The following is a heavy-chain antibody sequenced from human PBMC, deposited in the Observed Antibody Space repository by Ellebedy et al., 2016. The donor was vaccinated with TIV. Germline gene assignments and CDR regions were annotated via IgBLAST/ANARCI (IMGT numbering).Heavy chain of an antibody. CDR2: INSDGSST. D-gene: IGHD4-17*01. V-gene: IGHV3-74*01. Sequence: GESLKISCAASGFTFSSYWMHWVRQAPGKGLVWVSRINSDGSSTSYADSVKGRFTISRDNAKNTLYLQMNSLRAEDTAVYYCARAARYGDYSTYYFDYWGQGTLVTVSS. J-gene: IGHJ4*02. CDR1: GFTFSSYW. CDR3: ARAARYGDYSTYYFDY.